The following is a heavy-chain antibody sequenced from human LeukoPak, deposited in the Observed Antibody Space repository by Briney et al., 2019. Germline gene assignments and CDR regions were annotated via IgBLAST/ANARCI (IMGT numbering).Heavy chain of an antibody. CDR3: ARGAGYCSSTSCYPHGMDV. J-gene: IGHJ6*02. CDR2: IYYSGST. CDR1: GGSISSGGYY. Sequence: PSQTLSLTCTVSGGSISSGGYYWSWIHQHPGKGLEWIGYIYYSGSTYYNPSLKSRVTISVDTSKNQFSLKLSSVTAADTAVYYCARGAGYCSSTSCYPHGMDVWGQGTTVTVSS. V-gene: IGHV4-31*03. D-gene: IGHD2-2*01.